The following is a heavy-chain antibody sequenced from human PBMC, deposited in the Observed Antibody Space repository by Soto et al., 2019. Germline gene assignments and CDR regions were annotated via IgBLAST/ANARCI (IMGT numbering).Heavy chain of an antibody. V-gene: IGHV1-3*04. J-gene: IGHJ4*02. CDR3: ARKYSSGSFDS. D-gene: IGHD6-19*01. CDR2: IHTGNGAT. CDR1: GYSFIGYG. Sequence: ASVKVSCKPSGYSFIGYGLHWVRQAPGQSLEWMGWIHTGNGATKYSQKFQGRLTITRDTSASTAYMEVTSLTSEDTAVYYCARKYSSGSFDSWGQGTLVTVSS.